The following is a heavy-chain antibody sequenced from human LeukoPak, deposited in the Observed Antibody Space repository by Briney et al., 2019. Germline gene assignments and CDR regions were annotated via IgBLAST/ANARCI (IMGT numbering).Heavy chain of an antibody. CDR2: VYYSGST. CDR3: ARDHEDYYDSSGYYSWFDP. Sequence: TETLSLTCTVSDDSMSSYYWNWIRQPPGKGLEWIGYVYYSGSTNYNPSLKSRVTISVDTSKNQFSLKLSSVTAADTAVYYCARDHEDYYDSSGYYSWFDPWGQGTLVTVSS. CDR1: DDSMSSYY. D-gene: IGHD3-22*01. J-gene: IGHJ5*02. V-gene: IGHV4-59*01.